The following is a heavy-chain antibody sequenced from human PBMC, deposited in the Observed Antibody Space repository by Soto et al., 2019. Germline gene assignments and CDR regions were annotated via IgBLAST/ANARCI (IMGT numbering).Heavy chain of an antibody. J-gene: IGHJ4*02. CDR2: ISYGGSNQ. CDR3: AKLMYSFDSSGFSVDY. Sequence: QARLVESGGGVVQPGRSLRLSCVASGFTFSSYGMQWVRQAPGKGLDWVAFISYGGSNQYYADSVKGRFTISRDDSKNMLYLRMNSLRPEDTAVYYCAKLMYSFDSSGFSVDYWGQGTLATVSS. D-gene: IGHD3-22*01. CDR1: GFTFSSYG. V-gene: IGHV3-30*18.